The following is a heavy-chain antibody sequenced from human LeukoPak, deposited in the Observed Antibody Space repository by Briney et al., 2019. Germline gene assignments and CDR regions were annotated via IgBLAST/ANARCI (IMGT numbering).Heavy chain of an antibody. Sequence: SETLTLTCAVYGGSFSGYYWSWIRQPPGKGLEWIWEISRSGNTNYNPSLKSRVTISVDTSKNQFSLKLSSVTAADTAVYYCASGVPGAMVGYYYYSMDVWGKGTTVTVSS. CDR3: ASGVPGAMVGYYYYSMDV. CDR2: ISRSGNT. V-gene: IGHV4-34*01. J-gene: IGHJ6*03. D-gene: IGHD2-2*01. CDR1: GGSFSGYY.